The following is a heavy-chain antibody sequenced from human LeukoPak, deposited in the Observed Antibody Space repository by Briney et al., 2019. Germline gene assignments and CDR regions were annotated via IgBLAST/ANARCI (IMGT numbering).Heavy chain of an antibody. D-gene: IGHD6-19*01. V-gene: IGHV4-39*01. Sequence: PSETLSLTCTVSGGSISSSSYYWGWIRQPPGKGLEWIGSIYYSGSTYYNPSLKSRVTISVDTSKNRFSLKLSSVTAADTAVYYCASVAGTYYFDYWGQGTLVTVSS. J-gene: IGHJ4*02. CDR3: ASVAGTYYFDY. CDR2: IYYSGST. CDR1: GGSISSSSYY.